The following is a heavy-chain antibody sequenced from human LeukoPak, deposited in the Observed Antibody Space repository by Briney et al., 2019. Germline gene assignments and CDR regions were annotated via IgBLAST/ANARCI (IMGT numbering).Heavy chain of an antibody. CDR3: ARRRSRGYSGYGAFDY. D-gene: IGHD5-12*01. J-gene: IGHJ4*02. Sequence: GASVKVSCKASGYTFTGYYMHWVRQAPGQGLEWMGRINPNSGGTNYAQKFQGRVTMTRDTSISTAYMELSRLRSDDTAVYYCARRRSRGYSGYGAFDYWGQGTLVTVSS. CDR2: INPNSGGT. CDR1: GYTFTGYY. V-gene: IGHV1-2*06.